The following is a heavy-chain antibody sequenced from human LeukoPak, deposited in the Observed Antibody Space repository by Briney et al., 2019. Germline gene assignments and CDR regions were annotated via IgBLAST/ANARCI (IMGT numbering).Heavy chain of an antibody. CDR2: ISSSGSTK. J-gene: IGHJ4*02. CDR1: GFTVSSND. D-gene: IGHD2/OR15-2a*01. V-gene: IGHV3-48*01. Sequence: GSLRLSCAASGFTVSSNDMSWVRQAPGKGLEWVSYISSSGSTKYYADSVKGRFTISRDNARNSLYLQMNSLRAEDTAVYFCARGGLSIMGYWGQGTLVTVSS. CDR3: ARGGLSIMGY.